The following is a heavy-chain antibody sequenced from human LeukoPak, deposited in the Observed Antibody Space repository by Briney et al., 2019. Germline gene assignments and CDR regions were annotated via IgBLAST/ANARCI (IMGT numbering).Heavy chain of an antibody. CDR1: GFTLCSYA. CDR3: AKEDGYGAKNY. J-gene: IGHJ4*02. CDR2: ISGSGGRT. D-gene: IGHD5-24*01. V-gene: IGHV3-23*01. Sequence: GGGLRLSCAASGFTLCSYAMSWGRQAPGEGVGWVSAISGSGGRTYYADSVKGRFTISRDNSKNTLYLQMNSLRAEDTAVYYCAKEDGYGAKNYWGQGTLVTVSS.